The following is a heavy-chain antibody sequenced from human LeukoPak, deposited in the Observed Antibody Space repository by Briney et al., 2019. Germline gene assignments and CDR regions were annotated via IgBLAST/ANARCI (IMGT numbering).Heavy chain of an antibody. Sequence: SETLSLTCTVSGGSIRNSTYYWGWIRQPPGKGLEWIGSIYYSGSTYYNPSLKSRVTISVDTSKNQFSLRLSSVTAADTAVYYCARTPYNWGFDYWGQGTLVTVSS. CDR3: ARTPYNWGFDY. J-gene: IGHJ4*02. V-gene: IGHV4-39*07. CDR2: IYYSGST. D-gene: IGHD1-20*01. CDR1: GGSIRNSTYY.